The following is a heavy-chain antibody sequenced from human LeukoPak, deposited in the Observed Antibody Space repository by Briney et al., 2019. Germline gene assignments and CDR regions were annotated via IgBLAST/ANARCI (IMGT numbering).Heavy chain of an antibody. D-gene: IGHD1-26*01. Sequence: GGSLRLSCVVSGFTFSYNEMHWVRQAPGKGLEYVSGINDNGGRTHYGDSVKGRFSISRDNSKNTLHLQMSTLRAEDTALYYCVKDVGGSYAFDYWGQGILVTVAS. CDR3: VKDVGGSYAFDY. V-gene: IGHV3-64D*09. CDR1: GFTFSYNE. J-gene: IGHJ4*02. CDR2: INDNGGRT.